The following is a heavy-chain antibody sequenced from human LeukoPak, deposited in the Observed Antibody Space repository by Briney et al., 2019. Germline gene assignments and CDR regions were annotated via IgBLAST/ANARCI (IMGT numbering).Heavy chain of an antibody. CDR2: ISSSGSTI. CDR3: ARDPTTGPGGAYFYMDV. D-gene: IGHD3-16*01. J-gene: IGHJ6*03. Sequence: PGGSLRLSCAAFGFTFSSYEMNWVRQAPGKGLEWVSYISSSGSTIYQADSVKGRFTISRDNANNSLYPQMNSLRAEDTAVYYCARDPTTGPGGAYFYMDVWGKGTTVTVSS. V-gene: IGHV3-48*03. CDR1: GFTFSSYE.